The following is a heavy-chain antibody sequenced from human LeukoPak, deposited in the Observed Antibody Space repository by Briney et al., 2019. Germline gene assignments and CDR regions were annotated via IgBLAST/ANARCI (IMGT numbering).Heavy chain of an antibody. D-gene: IGHD2-2*01. CDR2: IHPNNGGT. CDR3: ARGDEDCSSTSCFTLFDY. Sequence: ASVKVSCKASGYTFTGYYMHWVRQAPGQGLEWMGLIHPNNGGTNYAQKFQGRVTMTRDTSISTAYMELSRLRSDDTAVYYCARGDEDCSSTSCFTLFDYWGQGTLVTVSS. V-gene: IGHV1-2*02. J-gene: IGHJ4*02. CDR1: GYTFTGYY.